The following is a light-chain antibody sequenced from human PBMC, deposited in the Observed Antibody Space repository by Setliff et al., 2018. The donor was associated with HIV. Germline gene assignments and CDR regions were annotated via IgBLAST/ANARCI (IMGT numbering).Light chain of an antibody. V-gene: IGLV2-8*01. CDR2: EVS. CDR1: STDVGGYDH. Sequence: QSALTQPPSASGSPGQSVTISCTGASTDVGGYDHVSWYQQHPGKPPKVVISEVSQRPSGVPDRFSGSKSGNTAFLTVSGLQAEDEADYYCCSNTGSNTYVFGTGTKVTV. J-gene: IGLJ1*01. CDR3: CSNTGSNTYV.